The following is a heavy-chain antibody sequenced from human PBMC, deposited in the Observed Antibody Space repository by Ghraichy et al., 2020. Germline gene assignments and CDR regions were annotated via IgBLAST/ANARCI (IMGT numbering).Heavy chain of an antibody. Sequence: SETLSLTCTVSGGSISSYYWSWIRQPPGKGLEWIGYIYYSGSTNYNPSLKSRVTISVDTSKNQFSLKLSSVTAADTAVYYCARGGYCGGDCGYFQHWGQGTLVTVSS. D-gene: IGHD2-21*02. CDR2: IYYSGST. CDR3: ARGGYCGGDCGYFQH. J-gene: IGHJ1*01. CDR1: GGSISSYY. V-gene: IGHV4-59*01.